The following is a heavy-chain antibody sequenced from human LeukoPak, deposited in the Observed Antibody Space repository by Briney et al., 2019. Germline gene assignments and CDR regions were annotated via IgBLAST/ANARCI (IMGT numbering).Heavy chain of an antibody. CDR2: ISYDGSNK. J-gene: IGHJ4*02. V-gene: IGHV3-30-3*01. Sequence: GGSLRLSCAASGFTFSSYAMHWVRQAPGKGLEWVAVISYDGSNKYYADSVKGRFTISRDNSKNTLYLQMNSLRAEDTAVYYCAGATKQWLVRKLDYWGQGTLVTVSS. CDR1: GFTFSSYA. CDR3: AGATKQWLVRKLDY. D-gene: IGHD6-19*01.